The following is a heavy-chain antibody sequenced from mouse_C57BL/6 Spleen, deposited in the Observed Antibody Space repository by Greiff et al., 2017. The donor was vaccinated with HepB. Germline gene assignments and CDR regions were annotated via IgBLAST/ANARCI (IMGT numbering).Heavy chain of an antibody. CDR3: ARGETGAY. CDR1: GYTFTSYT. J-gene: IGHJ3*01. V-gene: IGHV1-4*01. CDR2: INPSSGYT. D-gene: IGHD4-1*01. Sequence: VKLQQPGAELVRPGTSVKLSCKASGYTFTSYTMHWVKQRPGQGLEWIGYINPSSGYTKYNQKFKDKATLTADKSSSTAYMQLSSLTSEDSAVYYCARGETGAYWGQGTLVTVSA.